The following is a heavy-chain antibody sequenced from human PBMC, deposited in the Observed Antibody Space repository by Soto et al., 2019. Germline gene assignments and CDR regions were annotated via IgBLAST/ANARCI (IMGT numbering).Heavy chain of an antibody. J-gene: IGHJ6*02. Sequence: EMQLVESGGIVVQPGGSLRLSCAASGFTFDDYAMWWVRQAPGKGLEWVSRINWDGDETYYADSVNGRFTISRDNTNNSVYLQMSSLRTEDTALYYCAKGATVTTHYQYYGVDVWGQGTTVTVSS. V-gene: IGHV3-43D*04. CDR3: AKGATVTTHYQYYGVDV. CDR1: GFTFDDYA. CDR2: INWDGDET. D-gene: IGHD4-17*01.